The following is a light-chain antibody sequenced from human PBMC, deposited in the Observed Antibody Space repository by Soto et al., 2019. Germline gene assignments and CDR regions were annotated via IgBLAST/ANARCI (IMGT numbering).Light chain of an antibody. CDR1: QSVGSY. CDR3: QQRSNWPPIT. Sequence: ELVLTQSPATLSLSPGERATLSCRAIQSVGSYLAWYQQKPGQSPRLLIYGASHRAAGIPARFSGSGFGTDFTLTISSLEPEDAAVYYCQQRSNWPPITFGEGTRLEIK. CDR2: GAS. J-gene: IGKJ5*01. V-gene: IGKV3-11*01.